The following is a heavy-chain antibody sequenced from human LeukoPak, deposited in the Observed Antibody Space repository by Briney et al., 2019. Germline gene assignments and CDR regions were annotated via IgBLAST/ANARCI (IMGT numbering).Heavy chain of an antibody. CDR1: GFTFSSYG. D-gene: IGHD1-26*01. CDR2: IRYDGSNK. J-gene: IGHJ6*03. V-gene: IGHV3-30*02. Sequence: GGSLRLSCAASGFTFSSYGMHWVRQAPGKGLEWVAFIRYDGSNKYYTDSVKGRFTISRDNFKNTLYLQMNSLRAEDTAVYYCAKGRGWEASYYYYYMDVWGKGTTVTISS. CDR3: AKGRGWEASYYYYYMDV.